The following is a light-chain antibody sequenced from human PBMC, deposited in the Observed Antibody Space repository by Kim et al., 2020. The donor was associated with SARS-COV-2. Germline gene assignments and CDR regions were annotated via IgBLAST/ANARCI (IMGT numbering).Light chain of an antibody. CDR3: QQASSFPMT. CDR2: AAF. J-gene: IGKJ5*01. V-gene: IGKV1-12*01. CDR1: QYIANW. Sequence: DIQMTQSPSSVAAFVGDRVTITCRASQYIANWLGWYQQKPGKAPKLLIYAAFSLQSGVPSRFSGSGSGTIFSLTISSLQPEDSATYYCQQASSFPMTLGQGTRLEIK.